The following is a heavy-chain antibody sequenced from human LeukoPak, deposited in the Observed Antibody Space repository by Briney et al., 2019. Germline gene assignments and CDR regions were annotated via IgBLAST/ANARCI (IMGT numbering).Heavy chain of an antibody. CDR3: ARYLPGLAYCGGDCSGGFDY. CDR1: GGSISSGSYY. CDR2: IYTSGST. D-gene: IGHD2-21*02. V-gene: IGHV4-61*02. J-gene: IGHJ4*02. Sequence: SQTLSLTCTVSGGSISSGSYYWSWIRQPAGKGLEWIGRIYTSGSTNYNPSLKSRVTISVDTSKNQFSLKLSSVTAADTAVYYCARYLPGLAYCGGDCSGGFDYWGQGTLVTVSS.